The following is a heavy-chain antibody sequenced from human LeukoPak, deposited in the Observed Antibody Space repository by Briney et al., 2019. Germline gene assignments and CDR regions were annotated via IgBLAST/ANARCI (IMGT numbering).Heavy chain of an antibody. CDR3: ARDPQRWQQLPHYWYFDL. J-gene: IGHJ2*01. Sequence: GRSLRLSCAASGYTFSSYGMHWVRQAPGKGLEWVAVISYDGSNEFYTDSVKGRFTMSRDNSKNTLYLQMNSLSSDDTAVYCARDPQRWQQLPHYWYFDLCGRGTLVIVSS. D-gene: IGHD5-24*01. CDR1: GYTFSSYG. CDR2: ISYDGSNE. V-gene: IGHV3-30*03.